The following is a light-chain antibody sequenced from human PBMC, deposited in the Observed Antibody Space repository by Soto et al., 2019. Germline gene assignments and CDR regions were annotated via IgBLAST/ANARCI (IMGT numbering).Light chain of an antibody. Sequence: EIVMTQSPATLSVSPGERATLSCRASQSVSNNLAWYQQKPGQAPRLLIYDTSTRATGIPARFSGSGSGTEFTLTISSLQSEDFAVYYCQQYNNWPPKWTFGQGTKVDIK. CDR3: QQYNNWPPKWT. CDR1: QSVSNN. V-gene: IGKV3D-15*01. CDR2: DTS. J-gene: IGKJ1*01.